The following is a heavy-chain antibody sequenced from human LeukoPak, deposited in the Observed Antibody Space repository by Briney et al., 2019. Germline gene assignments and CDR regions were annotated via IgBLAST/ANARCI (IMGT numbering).Heavy chain of an antibody. Sequence: PGGSLRLSCAASAFTFSTSWMSWVRQAPGKGLEWVANIKRDGSEKYYVDSVKGRFTISRDNSKNSLYLQMDSLRAEDTAVYYCARISTSVAGADYWGQGTLVTVSS. D-gene: IGHD6-19*01. CDR3: ARISTSVAGADY. V-gene: IGHV3-7*01. CDR2: IKRDGSEK. CDR1: AFTFSTSW. J-gene: IGHJ4*02.